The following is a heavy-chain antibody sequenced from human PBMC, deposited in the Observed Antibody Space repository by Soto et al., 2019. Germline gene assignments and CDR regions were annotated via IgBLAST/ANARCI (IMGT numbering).Heavy chain of an antibody. CDR1: GGTFSSYA. V-gene: IGHV1-69*01. J-gene: IGHJ6*02. CDR2: SIPIFGTA. Sequence: QVQLVQSGAEVKKPGSSVKVSCKASGGTFSSYAISWVRQAPGQGLEWMGGSIPIFGTANYAQKVQGRVTIPADESTSTAYMELSSLRSEDTAVYYCARRGCSSTSCYNYYYYYGMDVWGQGTTVTVSS. CDR3: ARRGCSSTSCYNYYYYYGMDV. D-gene: IGHD2-2*01.